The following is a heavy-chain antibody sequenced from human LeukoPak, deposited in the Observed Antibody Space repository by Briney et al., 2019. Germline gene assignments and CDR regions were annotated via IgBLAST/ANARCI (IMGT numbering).Heavy chain of an antibody. CDR1: GFDFSGFY. CDR3: TRQECSGGSCSYVDF. CDR2: IRNKPNSYTT. Sequence: GGSLRLSCAASGFDFSGFYVHWVRQASGRGLEWVGLIRNKPNSYTTVYAASVKGRFTISRDDSKKTAYLQMNSLKAEDTAVYYCTRQECSGGSCSYVDFWGQGTLVTVSS. J-gene: IGHJ4*02. V-gene: IGHV3-73*01. D-gene: IGHD2-15*01.